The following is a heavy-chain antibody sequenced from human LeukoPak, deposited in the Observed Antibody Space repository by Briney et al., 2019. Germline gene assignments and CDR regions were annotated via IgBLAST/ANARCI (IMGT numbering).Heavy chain of an antibody. CDR2: LWHDGSLQ. D-gene: IGHD3-22*01. CDR3: AKGTYGRSGDYRTYFDT. Sequence: TGGSLRLSCAASGFTVTSCGIHWVRQAPGKGLEWVSLLWHDGSLQYYADSVEGRFTVSRDTSKNTVYLQMDNLRAEDTAVYYCAKGTYGRSGDYRTYFDTWGQGTLVIVSS. V-gene: IGHV3-33*06. CDR1: GFTVTSCG. J-gene: IGHJ4*02.